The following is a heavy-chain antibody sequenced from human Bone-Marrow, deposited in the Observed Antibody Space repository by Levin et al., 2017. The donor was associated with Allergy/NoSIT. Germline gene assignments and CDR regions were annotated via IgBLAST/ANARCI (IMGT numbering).Heavy chain of an antibody. D-gene: IGHD6-13*01. Sequence: QLGESLKISCAASGFTFSNYGMHWVRQAPGKGLEWVAVISYDGSNKYYADSVKGRFTISRDNSKNTLYLQMNSLRPEDTAVYYCAKDGVAAAGSPPYHFDYWGQGTLVTVSS. J-gene: IGHJ4*02. CDR2: ISYDGSNK. CDR3: AKDGVAAAGSPPYHFDY. CDR1: GFTFSNYG. V-gene: IGHV3-30*18.